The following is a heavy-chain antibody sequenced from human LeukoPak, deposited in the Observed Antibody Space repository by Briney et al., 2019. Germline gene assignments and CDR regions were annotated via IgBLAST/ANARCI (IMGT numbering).Heavy chain of an antibody. CDR3: ARAYYGSSGFDY. CDR1: GYNFFSYW. D-gene: IGHD3-10*01. V-gene: IGHV5-51*01. J-gene: IGHJ4*02. CDR2: IYPGDSST. Sequence: ESLKISCKGSGYNFFSYWIGWVRQMPGKGLEWMGIIYPGDSSTRYSPSFQGQVTISADKSISTVYLQWTSLKASDTAMYYCARAYYGSSGFDYWGQGTLVTVSS.